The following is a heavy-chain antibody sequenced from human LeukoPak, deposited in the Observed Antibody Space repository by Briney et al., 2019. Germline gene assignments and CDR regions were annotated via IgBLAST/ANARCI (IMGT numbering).Heavy chain of an antibody. CDR2: ISSSSSYI. D-gene: IGHD6-13*01. J-gene: IGHJ4*02. CDR1: GFTFSSYS. CDR3: ARVFWVRGIYSSSWQNNDY. Sequence: GGSLRLSCAASGFTFSSYSMNWVRQAPGKGLEWVSSISSSSSYIYYADSVKGRFTISRDNAKNSLYLQMDSLRAEDTAVYYCARVFWVRGIYSSSWQNNDYWGQGTLVTVSS. V-gene: IGHV3-21*01.